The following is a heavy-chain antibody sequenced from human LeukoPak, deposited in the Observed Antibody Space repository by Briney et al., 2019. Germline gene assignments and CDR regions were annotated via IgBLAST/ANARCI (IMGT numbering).Heavy chain of an antibody. D-gene: IGHD6-19*01. Sequence: SETLSLTCTASGGSISSYYWSWIRQPPGKGLEWIGYICYSGSTNYNPSLKSRVTISVDTSKNQFSLKLSSVTAADTAVYYCARGILGSGWLYFDYWGQGTLVTVSS. J-gene: IGHJ4*02. CDR3: ARGILGSGWLYFDY. CDR1: GGSISSYY. CDR2: ICYSGST. V-gene: IGHV4-59*08.